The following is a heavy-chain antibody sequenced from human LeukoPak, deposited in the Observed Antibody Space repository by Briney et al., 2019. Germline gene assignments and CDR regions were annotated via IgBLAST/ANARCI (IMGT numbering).Heavy chain of an antibody. CDR2: ISSSSSTI. V-gene: IGHV3-48*04. CDR1: GFTFSSYS. Sequence: GGSLRLSCAASGFTFSSYSMNWVRQAPGKGLEWVSYISSSSSTIYYADSVKGRFTISRDNAKNSLYLQKNSLRAEDTAVYYCARDPDYDILTGYYGMDVWGQGTTVTVSS. CDR3: ARDPDYDILTGYYGMDV. J-gene: IGHJ6*02. D-gene: IGHD3-9*01.